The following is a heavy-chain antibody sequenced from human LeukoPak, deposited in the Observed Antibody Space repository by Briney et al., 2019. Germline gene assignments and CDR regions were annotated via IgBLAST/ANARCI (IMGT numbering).Heavy chain of an antibody. D-gene: IGHD3-10*01. J-gene: IGHJ5*02. Sequence: SQTLSLTCGISGESVSSNSAAWNWIRQSPSRGLEWLGRTYYRSKWYNDFAVSVQSRISINADTSKNQFSLQLNSVTPEDTAVYYCARDGAGSERYYDWFDPWGQGTLVTVSS. CDR3: ARDGAGSERYYDWFDP. V-gene: IGHV6-1*01. CDR2: TYYRSKWYN. CDR1: GESVSSNSAA.